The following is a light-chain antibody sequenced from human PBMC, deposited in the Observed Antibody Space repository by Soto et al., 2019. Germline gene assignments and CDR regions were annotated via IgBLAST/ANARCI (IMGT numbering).Light chain of an antibody. CDR1: LNIYFKSNNRNY. CDR2: WAS. Sequence: IVMTQSPDSLRVSLGERATISCTSSLNIYFKSNNRNYLAWYQQKTGQPPKLLVYWASTRESGVPDRFTGSGSGKYFTLTIDNVQPDDVAVYYCQQYFITPLTFGGGTRVDIK. CDR3: QQYFITPLT. J-gene: IGKJ4*01. V-gene: IGKV4-1*01.